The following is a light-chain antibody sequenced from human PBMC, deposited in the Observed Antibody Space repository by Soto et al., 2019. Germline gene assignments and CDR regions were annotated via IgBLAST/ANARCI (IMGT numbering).Light chain of an antibody. J-gene: IGKJ4*01. CDR1: QSISTW. V-gene: IGKV1-5*03. CDR2: KAS. Sequence: DIHMTQSPSTLSESVGDRVTITCRASQSISTWLAWYQQKPGKAPKLLIYKASNLESWVPSRFSGSGSGTEFTLTISGLQPDDFATYYCQQYSGYLLTFGGGTKVDIK. CDR3: QQYSGYLLT.